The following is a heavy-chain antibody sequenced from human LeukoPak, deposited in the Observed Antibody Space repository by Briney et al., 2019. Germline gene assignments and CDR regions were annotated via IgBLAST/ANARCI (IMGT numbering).Heavy chain of an antibody. CDR2: ISYDGSNK. CDR3: ARDNGGFDY. D-gene: IGHD3-16*01. V-gene: IGHV3-30*04. J-gene: IGHJ4*02. CDR1: GFTFSSYA. Sequence: ERSLRLSCAASGFTFSSYAMHWVRQAPGKGLEWVAVISYDGSNKYYADSVKGRFTISRDNSKNTLYLQMNSLRAEDTAVYYCARDNGGFDYWGQGTLVTVSS.